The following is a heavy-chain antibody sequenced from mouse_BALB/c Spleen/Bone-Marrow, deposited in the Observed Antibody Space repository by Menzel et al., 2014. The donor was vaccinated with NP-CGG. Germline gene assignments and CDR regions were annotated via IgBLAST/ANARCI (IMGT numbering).Heavy chain of an antibody. J-gene: IGHJ4*01. CDR3: ARSIAYYYGMDY. V-gene: IGHV1-54*03. D-gene: IGHD2-10*02. CDR2: INPGSGGT. CDR1: GYAFTNYL. Sequence: QVQLKQSGAELVRPGTSVKVSCKASGYAFTNYLIAWVKQRPGQGLEWIGVINPGSGGTNYNEKFKGKATLTADKSSSTANMQLSSLTSDDSAVYFCARSIAYYYGMDYWGQGTSVTVSS.